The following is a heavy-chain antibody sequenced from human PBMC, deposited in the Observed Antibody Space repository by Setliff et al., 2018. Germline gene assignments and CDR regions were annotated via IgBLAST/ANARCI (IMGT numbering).Heavy chain of an antibody. V-gene: IGHV3-23*01. Sequence: PGGSLRLSCAASGFTFSSYAITWVRQAPGKGLEWVSMISGSAQTTYYADSVKGRFTISRDNSKNMLYLQLNSLRAEDTAVYYCVRGYCSSSSCYGTMGYWGQGTLVTVSS. CDR2: ISGSAQTT. CDR1: GFTFSSYA. CDR3: VRGYCSSSSCYGTMGY. J-gene: IGHJ4*02. D-gene: IGHD2-2*01.